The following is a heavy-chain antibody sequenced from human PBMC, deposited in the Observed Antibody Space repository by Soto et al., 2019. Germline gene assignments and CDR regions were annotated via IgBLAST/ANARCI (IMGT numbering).Heavy chain of an antibody. CDR1: GFTFSSYA. CDR3: AKDVYGDYVGGIDY. V-gene: IGHV3-23*01. J-gene: IGHJ4*02. D-gene: IGHD4-17*01. CDR2: ISGSGGST. Sequence: GGSLRLSCAASGFTFSSYAMSCVRQAPGKGLEWVSAISGSGGSTYYADTVKGRFTITRDNSKNTLYLQMNSLRAEDTDVYYCAKDVYGDYVGGIDYWGQGTLVTVSS.